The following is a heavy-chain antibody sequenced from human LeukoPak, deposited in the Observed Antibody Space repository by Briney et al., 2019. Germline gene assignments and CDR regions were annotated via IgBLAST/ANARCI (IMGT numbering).Heavy chain of an antibody. J-gene: IGHJ4*02. CDR2: ISGSGGST. CDR3: ARVRSGSYYVMIDY. D-gene: IGHD1-26*01. Sequence: GGSLRLSCAASGFTFSSYAMSWVRQAPGKGLEWVSAISGSGGSTYYADSVKGRFTISRDNSKNTLYLQMNSLRAEDTAVYYCARVRSGSYYVMIDYWGQGTLVTVSS. CDR1: GFTFSSYA. V-gene: IGHV3-23*01.